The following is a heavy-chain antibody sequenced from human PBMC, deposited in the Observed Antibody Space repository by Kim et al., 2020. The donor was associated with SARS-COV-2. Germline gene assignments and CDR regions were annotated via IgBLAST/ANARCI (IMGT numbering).Heavy chain of an antibody. Sequence: GGSLRLSCAASGFTFSSYAMHWVRQAPGKGLEWVAVIWYDGSNKYYADSVKGRFTISRDNSKNTLYLQMNSLRAEDTAVYYCAKGGDWSYGKEAFDYWGQGTLVTVSS. J-gene: IGHJ4*02. V-gene: IGHV3-33*06. CDR1: GFTFSSYA. CDR2: IWYDGSNK. D-gene: IGHD5-18*01. CDR3: AKGGDWSYGKEAFDY.